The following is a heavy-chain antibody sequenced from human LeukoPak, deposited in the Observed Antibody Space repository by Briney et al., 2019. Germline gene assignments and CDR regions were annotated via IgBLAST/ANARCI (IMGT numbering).Heavy chain of an antibody. CDR1: GYPISSVYY. V-gene: IGHV4-38-2*02. CDR3: ARGVISIAAAGSFDY. J-gene: IGHJ4*02. CDR2: INHSGST. D-gene: IGHD6-13*01. Sequence: SETLSLTCSVSGYPISSVYYWSWIRQPPGKGLEWIGEINHSGSTNYNPSLKSRVTISVDTSKNQFSLKLSSVTAADTAVYYCARGVISIAAAGSFDYWGQGTLVTVSS.